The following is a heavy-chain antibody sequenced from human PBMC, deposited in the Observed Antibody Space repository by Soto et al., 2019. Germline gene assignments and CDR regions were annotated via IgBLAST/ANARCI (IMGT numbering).Heavy chain of an antibody. Sequence: PSETLSLTCAVSGYSISSGYYWGWIRQPPGKGLEWIGSIYHSGSTYYNPSLKSRVTISVDASKNQFSLKLSSVTAADTAVYYCARVGRWTMYYYGSGDFDYWGQGTLVTV. D-gene: IGHD3-10*01. CDR3: ARVGRWTMYYYGSGDFDY. CDR1: GYSISSGYY. CDR2: IYHSGST. V-gene: IGHV4-38-2*01. J-gene: IGHJ4*02.